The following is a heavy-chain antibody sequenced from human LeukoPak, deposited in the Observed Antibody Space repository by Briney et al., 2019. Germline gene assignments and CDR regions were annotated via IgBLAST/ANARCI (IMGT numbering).Heavy chain of an antibody. CDR3: ASYGDYDIRKGGNDY. CDR1: GGSISSGSYY. D-gene: IGHD3-22*01. J-gene: IGHJ4*02. V-gene: IGHV4-61*02. CDR2: IYTSGCT. Sequence: PSETLSLTCTVSGGSISSGSYYWSWIRQPAGKGLEWIGRIYTSGCTNYNPSLKSRVTISVDTSKNQFSLKLSSVTAADTAVYYCASYGDYDIRKGGNDYWGQGTLVTVSS.